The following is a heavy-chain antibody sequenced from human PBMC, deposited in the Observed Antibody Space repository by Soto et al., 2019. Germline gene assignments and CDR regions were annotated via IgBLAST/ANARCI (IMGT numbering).Heavy chain of an antibody. D-gene: IGHD5-12*01. J-gene: IGHJ4*02. Sequence: PSGTLSLTCAVSGCSITGSDYYWGWIRQSPGRGREGIGGVFYTGFTSYNPSLKSRLTISVDTSKNQFSLKLSSVTAADTAVYYCARHSRDGYNALHYYFDYWGQGTLVTVSS. CDR2: VFYTGFT. CDR3: ARHSRDGYNALHYYFDY. V-gene: IGHV4-39*01. CDR1: GCSITGSDYY.